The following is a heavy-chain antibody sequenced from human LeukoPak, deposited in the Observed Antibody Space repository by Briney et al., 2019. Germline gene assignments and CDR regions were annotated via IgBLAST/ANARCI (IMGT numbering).Heavy chain of an antibody. CDR2: IYYSGST. CDR1: GGSISSYY. CDR3: ARATWLPVGLYYYDSSGYYYYFES. Sequence: SETLSLTCTVSGGSISSYYWSWIRQPPGKGLEWIGYIYYSGSTNYNPSLKSRVTISVDTSKNQFSLKLSSVTAADTAVYYCARATWLPVGLYYYDSSGYYYYFESWGQGTLVTVSS. D-gene: IGHD3-22*01. V-gene: IGHV4-59*01. J-gene: IGHJ4*02.